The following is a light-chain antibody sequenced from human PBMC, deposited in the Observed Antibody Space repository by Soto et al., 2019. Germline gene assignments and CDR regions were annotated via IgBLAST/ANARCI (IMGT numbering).Light chain of an antibody. CDR1: QTLDSM. V-gene: IGKV3-15*01. Sequence: IVLTQSQATLSVSPGERATLSCWASQTLDSMVAWYQQKSGQAPRLLIYSASARATGVPARFSGYGSGTDLTLTISSLQSEDLGVYYCQQYKDWPTTFGQGTKVEV. CDR2: SAS. CDR3: QQYKDWPTT. J-gene: IGKJ1*01.